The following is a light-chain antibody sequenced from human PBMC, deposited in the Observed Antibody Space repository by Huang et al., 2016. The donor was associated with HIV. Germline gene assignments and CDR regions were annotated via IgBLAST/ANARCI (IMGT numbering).Light chain of an antibody. Sequence: DIVMTQSPDSLAVSLGERATINCKTSQTVLYNSNNKNYVAWYQQKPGQPPKLLLNWASTRESGVPGRFSGSGSETDFTLTISSLQAEDVAVYYCQQYYSTPYTFGQGTKLEIK. CDR2: WAS. CDR3: QQYYSTPYT. CDR1: QTVLYNSNNKNY. J-gene: IGKJ2*01. V-gene: IGKV4-1*01.